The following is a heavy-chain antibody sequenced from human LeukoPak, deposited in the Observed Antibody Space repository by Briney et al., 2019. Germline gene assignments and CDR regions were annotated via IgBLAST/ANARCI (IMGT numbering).Heavy chain of an antibody. D-gene: IGHD6-19*01. J-gene: IGHJ4*02. CDR2: ISGSGGST. V-gene: IGHV3-23*01. CDR3: AKDGLSSGWYYFDY. Sequence: GGSLRLSCAASGVTFSSYAMSWVRQAPGKGLEWVTAISGSGGSTYYADSVKGRFTVSRDNSKNTLYLQMSSLRAEDTAVYYCAKDGLSSGWYYFDYWGQGTLVTVSS. CDR1: GVTFSSYA.